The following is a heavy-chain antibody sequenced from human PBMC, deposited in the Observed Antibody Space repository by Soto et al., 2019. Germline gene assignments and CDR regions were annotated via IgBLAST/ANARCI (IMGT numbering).Heavy chain of an antibody. V-gene: IGHV4-59*01. CDR3: ARVGRSSPMIVVPINYYYGMDV. Sequence: SETLSLTCTVSGGSISSYYWSWIRQPPWKGLEWIGYIYYSGSTNYNPSLKSRVTISVDTSKNQFSLKLSSVTAADTAVYYCARVGRSSPMIVVPINYYYGMDVWGKGTTVTVSS. J-gene: IGHJ6*04. CDR1: GGSISSYY. CDR2: IYYSGST. D-gene: IGHD3-22*01.